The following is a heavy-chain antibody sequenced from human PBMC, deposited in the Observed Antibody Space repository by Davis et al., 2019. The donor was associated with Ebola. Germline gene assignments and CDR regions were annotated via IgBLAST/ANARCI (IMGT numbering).Heavy chain of an antibody. J-gene: IGHJ5*02. CDR1: GGSISSHY. V-gene: IGHV4-59*11. CDR3: ARWDDSLNWFDP. CDR2: IYYSGST. Sequence: PSETLSLTCTVSGGSISSHYWSWIRQPPGKGLEWIGYIYYSGSTNYNPSLKSRVTISVDTSKNQFSLKLSSVTAADTAVYYCARWDDSLNWFDPWGQGTLVTVSS. D-gene: IGHD3-22*01.